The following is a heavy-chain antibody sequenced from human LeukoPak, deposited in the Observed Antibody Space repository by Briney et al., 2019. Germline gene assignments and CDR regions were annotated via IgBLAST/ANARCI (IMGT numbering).Heavy chain of an antibody. CDR3: ARDRQGWFDP. J-gene: IGHJ5*02. CDR2: IYYSGST. V-gene: IGHV4-31*03. CDR1: GGSLSSGGYY. Sequence: SQTLSLTCTVSGGSLSSGGYYWSWLRQHPGKGLEWIGYIYYSGSTSYNPSLESRVTISVDTSKNQFSLKLSSVTAADTAVYYCARDRQGWFDPWGQGTLVTVSS.